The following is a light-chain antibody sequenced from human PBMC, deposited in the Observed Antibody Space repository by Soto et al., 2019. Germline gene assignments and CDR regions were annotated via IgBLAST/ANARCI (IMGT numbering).Light chain of an antibody. CDR2: AAS. J-gene: IGKJ1*01. V-gene: IGKV1-39*01. CDR1: QSISYY. Sequence: VPITPAPFTRSESLGEGIAINFRASQSISYYLNWYQQKPGQAPKLLIYAASRLQSGVPSRFSGSGSGTDFTLTIGSLQPEDFATYYCQQSHSTPLTFGQGTKVDIK. CDR3: QQSHSTPLT.